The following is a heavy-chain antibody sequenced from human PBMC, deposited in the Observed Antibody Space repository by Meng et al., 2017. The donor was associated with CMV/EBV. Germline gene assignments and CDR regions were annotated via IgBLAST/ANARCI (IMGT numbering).Heavy chain of an antibody. D-gene: IGHD3-3*01. CDR3: AKDITIFGVVISSYGKDV. J-gene: IGHJ6*02. Sequence: LSLTGAASGFTFDDYAMHWVRQAPGKGLEWVSGISWNSGSIGYADSVKGRFTISRDNAKNSLYLQMNSLRAEDTALYYCAKDITIFGVVISSYGKDVWGQGTTVTVSS. CDR1: GFTFDDYA. V-gene: IGHV3-9*01. CDR2: ISWNSGSI.